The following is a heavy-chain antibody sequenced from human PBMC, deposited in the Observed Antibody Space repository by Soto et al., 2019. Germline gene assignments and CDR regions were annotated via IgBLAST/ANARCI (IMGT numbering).Heavy chain of an antibody. J-gene: IGHJ5*02. V-gene: IGHV5-51*01. CDR2: IYPDDSDT. CDR1: GYSFTSYW. Sequence: PGESLKISCKGSGYSFTSYWIGWVRQMPGKGLEWMGIIYPDDSDTRYSPSFQGQVTISADKSISTAYLQWSSLKASDTAMYYCARHGVLRYFDWSSWGQGTLVTVSS. CDR3: ARHGVLRYFDWSS. D-gene: IGHD3-9*01.